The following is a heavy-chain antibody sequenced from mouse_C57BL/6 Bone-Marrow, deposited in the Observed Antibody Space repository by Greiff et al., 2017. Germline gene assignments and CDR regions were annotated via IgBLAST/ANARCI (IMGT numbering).Heavy chain of an antibody. CDR3: ARRSRPGFAY. J-gene: IGHJ3*01. V-gene: IGHV1-18*01. CDR2: INPNNGGT. CDR1: GYTFTDYN. Sequence: EVKLMESGPELVKPGASVKIPCKASGYTFTDYNMDWVKQSHGKSLEWIGDINPNNGGTIYNQKFKGKATLTVDKSSSTAYMELRSLTSEDAAVYYCARRSRPGFAYWGQGTLVTVSA.